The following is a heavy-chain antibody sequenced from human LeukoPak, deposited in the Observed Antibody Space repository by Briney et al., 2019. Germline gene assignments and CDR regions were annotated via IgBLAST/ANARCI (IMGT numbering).Heavy chain of an antibody. V-gene: IGHV4-39*01. CDR2: IYQIGSA. J-gene: IGHJ6*03. Sequence: SETLSLTCTVSGGSITGISYYWNWLRQPPGKELEWIGRIYQIGSADYKPSLKSRVTLSVDTTNNQFSLRLSSVTAADTAVYYCARGLDYLDVWGKGVTVSVSS. D-gene: IGHD3/OR15-3a*01. CDR1: GGSITGISYY. CDR3: ARGLDYLDV.